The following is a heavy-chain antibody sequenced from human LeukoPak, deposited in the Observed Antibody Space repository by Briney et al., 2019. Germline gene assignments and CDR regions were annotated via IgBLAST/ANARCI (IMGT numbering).Heavy chain of an antibody. CDR1: GYTFTGYY. CDR3: ARGSRGVGKDSGYGDY. Sequence: GASVKVSCKASGYTFTGYYMHWVRQAPGQGLEWMGWINPNSGGTNYAQKFQGWVTMTRDTSISTAYMELSRLRSDDTAVYYCARGSRGVGKDSGYGDYWGQGTLVTVSS. J-gene: IGHJ4*02. D-gene: IGHD5-12*01. V-gene: IGHV1-2*04. CDR2: INPNSGGT.